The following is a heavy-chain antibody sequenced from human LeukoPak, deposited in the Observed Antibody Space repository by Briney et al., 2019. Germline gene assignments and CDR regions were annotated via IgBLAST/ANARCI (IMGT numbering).Heavy chain of an antibody. CDR3: AAGFYDFWSETDYYYYMDV. CDR1: GGTFSSYA. D-gene: IGHD3-3*01. J-gene: IGHJ6*03. V-gene: IGHV1-69*05. Sequence: GASVKVSCKASGGTFSSYAISWARQAPGQGLEWMGGIIPIFGTANYAQKFQGRVTITTDESTSTAYMELSRLRSEDTAIFYCAAGFYDFWSETDYYYYMDVWGKGTTVTVSS. CDR2: IIPIFGTA.